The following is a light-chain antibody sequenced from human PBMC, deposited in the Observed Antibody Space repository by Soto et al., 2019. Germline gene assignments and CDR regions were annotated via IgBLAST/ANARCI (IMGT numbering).Light chain of an antibody. J-gene: IGKJ2*01. CDR1: QSVGNS. V-gene: IGKV3-15*01. CDR3: QQYKNWYT. CDR2: RAS. Sequence: EIVMTQFPATLSVSPGERATVFCRASQSVGNSLAWYQQKPGQAPRLLFYRASSRATGVAARFSGSGSGTEFTLTISSLQSEDFAVYYCQQYKNWYTFGQGTKLEIK.